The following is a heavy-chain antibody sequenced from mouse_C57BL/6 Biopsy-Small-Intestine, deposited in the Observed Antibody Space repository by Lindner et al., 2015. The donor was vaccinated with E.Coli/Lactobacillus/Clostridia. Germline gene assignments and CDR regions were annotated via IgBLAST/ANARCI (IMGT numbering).Heavy chain of an antibody. Sequence: VQLQESGPVLVKPGASVKMSCKASGYTFTDYYMNWVKQSHGKSLEWIGVINPYNGGTSYNQKFKGKATLTVDKSSSTAYMELRSLTSEDSAVYYCARDYYGSRVDYWGQGTTLTVSS. CDR3: ARDYYGSRVDY. CDR1: GYTFTDYY. CDR2: INPYNGGT. D-gene: IGHD1-1*01. J-gene: IGHJ2*01. V-gene: IGHV1-19*01.